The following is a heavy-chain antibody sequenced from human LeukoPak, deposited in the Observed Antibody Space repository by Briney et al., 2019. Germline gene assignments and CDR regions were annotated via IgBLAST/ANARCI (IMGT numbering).Heavy chain of an antibody. Sequence: ESLKISCKGSGYSFTSYWIGWVRQMPGKGLEWMGIIYPGDSDTRYSPSFQGQVTISADKSISTAYLQWSSLEASDTAMYYCARQMATRSDYMDYWGQGTLVTVSS. CDR3: ARQMATRSDYMDY. CDR2: IYPGDSDT. CDR1: GYSFTSYW. D-gene: IGHD5-24*01. J-gene: IGHJ4*02. V-gene: IGHV5-51*01.